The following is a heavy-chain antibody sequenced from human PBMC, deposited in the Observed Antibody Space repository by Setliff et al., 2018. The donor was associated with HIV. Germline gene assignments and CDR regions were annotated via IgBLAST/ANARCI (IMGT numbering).Heavy chain of an antibody. V-gene: IGHV1-18*04. Sequence: ASVKVSCKASGYTFTDYYIHWVRQAPGQGLEWVGWISTYNGNTNYAQKFQGRLTVTTDTSTSTAYMELRSLRSDDTAVYYCARATSGTIHDFWGQGTLVTVSS. CDR2: ISTYNGNT. J-gene: IGHJ4*02. CDR3: ARATSGTIHDF. D-gene: IGHD3-10*01. CDR1: GYTFTDYY.